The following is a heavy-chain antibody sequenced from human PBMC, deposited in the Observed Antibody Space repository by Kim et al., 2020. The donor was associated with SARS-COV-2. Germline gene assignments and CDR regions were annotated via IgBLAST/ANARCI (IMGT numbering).Heavy chain of an antibody. V-gene: IGHV6-1*01. D-gene: IGHD4-17*01. CDR1: GDSVSSNSAA. CDR2: TYYRSKWYN. CDR3: ARAPLSTVVTPVGYGMDV. Sequence: SQTLSLTCAISGDSVSSNSAAWNWIRQSPSRGLEWLGRTYYRSKWYNDYAVSVKSQITINPDTSKNQFSLQLNSVTPEDTAVYYCARAPLSTVVTPVGYGMDVWGQGTTVTVSS. J-gene: IGHJ6*02.